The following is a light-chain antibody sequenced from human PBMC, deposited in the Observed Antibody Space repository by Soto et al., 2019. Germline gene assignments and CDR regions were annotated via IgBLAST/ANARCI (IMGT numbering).Light chain of an antibody. Sequence: QLVLTQSPSASASLGASVKLTCTLSSGHSNYAIAWHQQQSEKSPRYLMKLNSDGSHSKGDGIPDRFSGSSSGAERYLTISSLQSEDETDYSCQTWGSGIVVFGGGTQLTVL. V-gene: IGLV4-69*01. J-gene: IGLJ2*01. CDR2: LNSDGSH. CDR3: QTWGSGIVV. CDR1: SGHSNYA.